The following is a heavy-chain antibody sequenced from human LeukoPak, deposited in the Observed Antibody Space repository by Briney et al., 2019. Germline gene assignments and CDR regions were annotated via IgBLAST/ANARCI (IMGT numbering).Heavy chain of an antibody. J-gene: IGHJ4*02. D-gene: IGHD3-22*01. CDR3: AKEPFPYYYDSSGYYPYYFDY. CDR1: GFTFSSYA. V-gene: IGHV3-30*18. CDR2: ISYDGSNK. Sequence: PGGSLRLSCAASGFTFSSYAMSWVRQAPGKGLEWVAVISYDGSNKYYADSVKGRFTISRDNSKNTLYLQMNSLRAEDTAVYYCAKEPFPYYYDSSGYYPYYFDYWGQGTLVTVSS.